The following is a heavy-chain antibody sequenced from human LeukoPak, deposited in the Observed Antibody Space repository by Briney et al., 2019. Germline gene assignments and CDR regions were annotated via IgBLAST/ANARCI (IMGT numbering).Heavy chain of an antibody. V-gene: IGHV5-51*01. J-gene: IGHJ6*02. CDR2: VYPGDSDT. Sequence: GESLKISCEASEYIFTNYWIGWVRQVPGKGLEWMGIVYPGDSDTSYSPAFQGQVTISADKSISTAYLQWSSLKASDTAMYYCARLSDCSSTSCYGGVTSYYYYGMDVWGQGTTVTVSS. D-gene: IGHD2-2*01. CDR1: EYIFTNYW. CDR3: ARLSDCSSTSCYGGVTSYYYYGMDV.